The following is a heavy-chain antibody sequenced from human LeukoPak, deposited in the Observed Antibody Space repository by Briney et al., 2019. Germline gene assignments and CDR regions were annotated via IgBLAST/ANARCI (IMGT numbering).Heavy chain of an antibody. J-gene: IGHJ4*02. D-gene: IGHD3-16*01. Sequence: PGGSLRLSCAASGFTLSSYWMHWVRQAPGKGLVWVSRINSDGSSTSYADSVKGRFTISRDNAKNTLYLQMNSLRAEDTAVYYCARFGTTYYFDYWGQGTLVTVSS. CDR2: INSDGSST. V-gene: IGHV3-74*01. CDR1: GFTLSSYW. CDR3: ARFGTTYYFDY.